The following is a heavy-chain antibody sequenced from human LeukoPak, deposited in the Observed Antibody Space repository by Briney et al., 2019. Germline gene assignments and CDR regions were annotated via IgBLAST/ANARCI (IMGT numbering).Heavy chain of an antibody. V-gene: IGHV4-59*08. CDR3: ARQNWCGGDCYSDFDY. Sequence: SETLSLTCTVSGGSISCYYWSWIRQPPGKGLERIGYIYSSGSTNDNPSLKSRVTISVDTSKTQFSLKLSSVTAADTAVYYCARQNWCGGDCYSDFDYWGQGTLVTVSS. D-gene: IGHD2-21*02. CDR1: GGSISCYY. J-gene: IGHJ4*02. CDR2: IYSSGST.